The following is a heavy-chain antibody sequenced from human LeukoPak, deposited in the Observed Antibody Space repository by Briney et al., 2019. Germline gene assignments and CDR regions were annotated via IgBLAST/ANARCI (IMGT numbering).Heavy chain of an antibody. V-gene: IGHV3-21*04. CDR2: ISSSSSYI. Sequence: KPGGSLRLSCAASGFTFSSYSMNWVRQAPGKGLEWVSSISSSSSYIYYADSVKGRFTISRDNSKNTLYLQMNSLGAEDTAVYYCAKTVVPAATIRGNYYYYYGMDVWGQGTTVTVSS. CDR1: GFTFSSYS. D-gene: IGHD2-2*01. J-gene: IGHJ6*02. CDR3: AKTVVPAATIRGNYYYYYGMDV.